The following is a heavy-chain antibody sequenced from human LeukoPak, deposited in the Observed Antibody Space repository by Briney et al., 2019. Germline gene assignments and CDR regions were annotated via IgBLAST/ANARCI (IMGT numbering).Heavy chain of an antibody. D-gene: IGHD2-2*02. J-gene: IGHJ5*02. V-gene: IGHV4-59*01. CDR1: GGSISSYY. Sequence: TSETLSLTCTVSGGSISSYYWSWIRQPPGKGLEWIGYIYYSGSTNYNPSLKSRVTISVDTSKNQFSLKLSSVTAADTAVYYCAILHCSSTSCYTNWFDPWGQGTLVNVSS. CDR2: IYYSGST. CDR3: AILHCSSTSCYTNWFDP.